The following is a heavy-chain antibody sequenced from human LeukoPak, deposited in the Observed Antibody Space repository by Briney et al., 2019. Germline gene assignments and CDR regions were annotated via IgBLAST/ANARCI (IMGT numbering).Heavy chain of an antibody. CDR2: INWNSGYI. D-gene: IGHD6-19*01. CDR1: GFTFDDYG. Sequence: PGRSLRLSCAASGFTFDDYGMHWVRQAPGKGLEWVSGINWNSGYIGYADSVKGRFTVSRDNAKNSLYLQMNILRPEDTALYYCAKGDTSGWSISWLDSWGQGTLVTVSS. J-gene: IGHJ5*01. CDR3: AKGDTSGWSISWLDS. V-gene: IGHV3-9*01.